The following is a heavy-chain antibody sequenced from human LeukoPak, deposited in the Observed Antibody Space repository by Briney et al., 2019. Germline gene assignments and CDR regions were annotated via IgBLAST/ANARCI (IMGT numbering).Heavy chain of an antibody. J-gene: IGHJ6*03. D-gene: IGHD3-3*01. Sequence: ASVKVSCKASGYTFSGYYMHWVRQAPGQGLEWMGWINPNSGGTIYAQKFQGRITMTRDTSISTAYMELSSLRSDDAAVYYCARSDFWSGYSHYMDVWGKGTTVTVSS. CDR1: GYTFSGYY. CDR2: INPNSGGT. V-gene: IGHV1-2*02. CDR3: ARSDFWSGYSHYMDV.